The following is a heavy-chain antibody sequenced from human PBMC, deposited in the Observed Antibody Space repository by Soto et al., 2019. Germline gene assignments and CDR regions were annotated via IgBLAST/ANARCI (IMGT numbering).Heavy chain of an antibody. D-gene: IGHD4-4*01. Sequence: GASVKVSCKASGYTFTSYGISWVRQAPGQGLEWMGWISAYNGNTNYAQKLQGRVTMTTDTSTSTAYMELRGLRSDDTAVYYCARDRGTTSLPGPYYDYGMDVWGQGTTVTV. J-gene: IGHJ6*02. V-gene: IGHV1-18*04. CDR2: ISAYNGNT. CDR3: ARDRGTTSLPGPYYDYGMDV. CDR1: GYTFTSYG.